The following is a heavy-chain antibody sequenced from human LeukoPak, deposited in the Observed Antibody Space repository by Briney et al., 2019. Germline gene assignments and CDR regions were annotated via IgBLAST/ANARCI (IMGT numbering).Heavy chain of an antibody. CDR2: IYHSGST. V-gene: IGHV4-38-2*02. D-gene: IGHD5-12*01. Sequence: SETLSLTCTVSGYSISSGYYWGWIRQPPGKWLEWIGSIYHSGSTYYNPSLKSRVTISVDTSKNQFSLKLSSVTAADTAVYYCARGTEWLRLPFYWGQGTLVTVSS. CDR3: ARGTEWLRLPFY. J-gene: IGHJ4*02. CDR1: GYSISSGYY.